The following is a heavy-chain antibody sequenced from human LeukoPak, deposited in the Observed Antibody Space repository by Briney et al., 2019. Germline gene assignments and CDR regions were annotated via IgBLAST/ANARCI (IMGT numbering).Heavy chain of an antibody. CDR3: ARVSWFGEFLLDY. D-gene: IGHD3-10*01. Sequence: GGSLRLSCAASGFTFSDYYMSWIRQAPGKGLEWVSYISSSGSTIYYADSVKGRFTISRDNAKNSLYLQMNSLRAEDTAMYYCARVSWFGEFLLDYWGQGTLVTVSS. J-gene: IGHJ4*02. CDR1: GFTFSDYY. V-gene: IGHV3-11*04. CDR2: ISSSGSTI.